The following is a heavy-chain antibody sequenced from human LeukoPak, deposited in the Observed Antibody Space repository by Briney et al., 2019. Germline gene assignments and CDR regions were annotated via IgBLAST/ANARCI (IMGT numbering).Heavy chain of an antibody. J-gene: IGHJ3*02. CDR1: GFTVSSNY. V-gene: IGHV3-53*01. CDR2: TYSDGST. CDR3: ARKNHLFNAAFDI. D-gene: IGHD1-14*01. Sequence: GGSLRLSCAASGFTVSSNYMSWVRQAPGKGLEWVSITYSDGSTNYADSVKGRFTISRDNSKDTLSLQMNSLRAEDTAVYYCARKNHLFNAAFDIWGQGTVVTVSS.